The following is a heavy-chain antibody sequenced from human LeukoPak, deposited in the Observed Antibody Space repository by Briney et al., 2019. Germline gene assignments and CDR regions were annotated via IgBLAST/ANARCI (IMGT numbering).Heavy chain of an antibody. V-gene: IGHV3-21*01. CDR2: ISSSSSYI. D-gene: IGHD5-12*01. CDR1: GFTFSSYS. CDR3: ARDRVVATICDY. Sequence: GGSLRLSCAASGFTFSSYSMNWVRQAPGKGLEWVSSISSSSSYIYYADSVKGRFTISRDNAKNSLYLQMNSLRAEDTAVYYCARDRVVATICDYWGQGTLVTVSS. J-gene: IGHJ4*02.